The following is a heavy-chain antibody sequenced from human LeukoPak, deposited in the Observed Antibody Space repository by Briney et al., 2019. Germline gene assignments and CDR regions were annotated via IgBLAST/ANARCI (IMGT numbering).Heavy chain of an antibody. Sequence: GGSLRLSCAASGFTFDDYAMHWVRHAPGKGLEWVSLISGDGSSTYYADSVKGRFTISRDNGRNSLYLQMNSLRTEDTALYYCAKGLRFLEWLPDYWGQGTLVTVSS. V-gene: IGHV3-43*02. CDR2: ISGDGSST. CDR1: GFTFDDYA. J-gene: IGHJ4*02. CDR3: AKGLRFLEWLPDY. D-gene: IGHD3-3*01.